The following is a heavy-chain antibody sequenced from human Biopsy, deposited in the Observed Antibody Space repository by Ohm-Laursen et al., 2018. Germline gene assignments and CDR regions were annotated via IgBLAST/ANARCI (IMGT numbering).Heavy chain of an antibody. CDR2: INHSGST. J-gene: IGHJ4*02. CDR1: AYTFSGYY. CDR3: ARGRPNFGSGFFVIPVFYFDS. Sequence: GTLSFTCAVYAYTFSGYYWSWIRPPTGKGLEWFGEINHSGSTNSNPSLKSEVTVSVDTSKNEFSLKLNFVTAADTALYFCARGRPNFGSGFFVIPVFYFDSWGQGTLVTVSS. V-gene: IGHV4-34*01. D-gene: IGHD3-3*01.